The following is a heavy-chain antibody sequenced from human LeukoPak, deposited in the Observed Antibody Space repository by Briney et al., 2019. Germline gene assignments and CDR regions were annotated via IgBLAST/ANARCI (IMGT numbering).Heavy chain of an antibody. V-gene: IGHV4-39*07. CDR2: IYYSGST. D-gene: IGHD6-19*01. CDR1: GGSISSSSYY. Sequence: SETLSLTCTVSGGSISSSSYYWGWIRQPPGKGLEWIGSIYYSGSTYYNPSLKSRVTIPVDTSKNQFSLKLSSVTAADTAVYYCARGEYSSGWYLDDYWGQGTLVTVSS. CDR3: ARGEYSSGWYLDDY. J-gene: IGHJ4*02.